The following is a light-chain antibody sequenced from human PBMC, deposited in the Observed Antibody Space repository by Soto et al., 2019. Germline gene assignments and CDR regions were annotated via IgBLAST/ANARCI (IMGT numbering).Light chain of an antibody. V-gene: IGLV2-14*03. CDR2: DVS. CDR3: CSYTTSNTRQIV. Sequence: SVLTQPASLSGSPGQSITNSCPGTSSDVSGYNYVSWYQHHPGKAPKLMIYDVSNRPSGVSNRFSGSKSGNTASLTISGLQPEDEADYYCCSYTTSNTRQIVFGTGTKVTVL. CDR1: SSDVSGYNY. J-gene: IGLJ1*01.